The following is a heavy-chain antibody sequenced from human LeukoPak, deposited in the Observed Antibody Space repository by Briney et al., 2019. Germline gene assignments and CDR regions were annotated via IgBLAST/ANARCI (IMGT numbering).Heavy chain of an antibody. D-gene: IGHD3-22*01. Sequence: SETLSLTCSVSGVSIRSYCWSWIRQPPGKGLEWIGYICNSGRTNYSPSLKSRGTISADTSKNQFSLRLSSVTAADTAVYSCAGSAPSYYVAFGFWGQGTLVTVSA. CDR1: GVSIRSYC. V-gene: IGHV4-59*08. J-gene: IGHJ4*02. CDR2: ICNSGRT. CDR3: AGSAPSYYVAFGF.